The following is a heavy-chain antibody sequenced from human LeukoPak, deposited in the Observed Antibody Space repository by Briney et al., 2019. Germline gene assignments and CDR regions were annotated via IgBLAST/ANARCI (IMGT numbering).Heavy chain of an antibody. CDR1: GFTFSSYW. V-gene: IGHV3-74*01. J-gene: IGHJ5*02. D-gene: IGHD4-11*01. CDR3: AMVATVTTAWFDP. Sequence: GGSLRLSCAASGFTFSSYWMHWVRQAPGKGLVWVSRINSDGSSTSYADSVKGRFTISRDNAKNTLYPQMNSLRAEDTAVYYCAMVATVTTAWFDPWGQGTLVTVSS. CDR2: INSDGSST.